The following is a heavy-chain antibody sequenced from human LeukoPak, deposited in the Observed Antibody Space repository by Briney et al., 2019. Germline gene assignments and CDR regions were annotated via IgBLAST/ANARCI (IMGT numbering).Heavy chain of an antibody. V-gene: IGHV3-33*01. J-gene: IGHJ6*02. CDR3: AGDPGSSSWYRSVYYYYYGMDV. CDR2: IWYDGSNK. CDR1: GFTFSSYG. D-gene: IGHD6-13*01. Sequence: PGRSLRLSCAASGFTFSSYGMHWVRQAPGKGLEWVAVIWYDGSNKYYADSVKGRFTISRDNSKNTLYLQMNSLRAEDTAVYYCAGDPGSSSWYRSVYYYYYGMDVWGQGTTVTVSS.